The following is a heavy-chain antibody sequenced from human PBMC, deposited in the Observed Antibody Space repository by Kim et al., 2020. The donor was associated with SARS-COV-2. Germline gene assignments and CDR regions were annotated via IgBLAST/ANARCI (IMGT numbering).Heavy chain of an antibody. CDR2: IYTSGST. CDR3: AKQEGYGLVY. Sequence: SETLSLTCTVSGGSISSGSYYWSWIRQPAGKGLEWIGRIYTSGSTNYNPSLKSRVTISVDTSKNQFSLKLSSVTAADTAVYYCAKQEGYGLVYWGQGTLVTVSS. V-gene: IGHV4-61*02. CDR1: GGSISSGSYY. J-gene: IGHJ4*02. D-gene: IGHD5-18*01.